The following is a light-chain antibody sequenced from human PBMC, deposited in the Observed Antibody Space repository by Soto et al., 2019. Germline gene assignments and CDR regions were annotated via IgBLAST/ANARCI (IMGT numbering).Light chain of an antibody. Sequence: DIQLTQSPSFLSASVGDRVTITCRASQDISRYLAWYQQKPGKAPKLLIYAASALVSGVPSRFSGSGSGTEFTLTISSLQPEDFATYYCQQLNSYPRTFGQGTKLEIK. CDR3: QQLNSYPRT. CDR1: QDISRY. CDR2: AAS. V-gene: IGKV1-9*01. J-gene: IGKJ2*01.